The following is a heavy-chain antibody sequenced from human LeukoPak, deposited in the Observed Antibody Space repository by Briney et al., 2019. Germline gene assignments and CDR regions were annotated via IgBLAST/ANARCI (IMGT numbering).Heavy chain of an antibody. D-gene: IGHD2-8*01. V-gene: IGHV1-8*01. CDR2: MNPNSGNA. CDR1: GYTFTSYD. Sequence: ASVKVSCKASGYTFTSYDINWVRQATGQGLEWMGWMNPNSGNAGYAQKFQGRVTMTRDMSTSTVYMELSSLRSEDTAVYYCARALIYRVDYWGQGTLVTVSS. CDR3: ARALIYRVDY. J-gene: IGHJ4*02.